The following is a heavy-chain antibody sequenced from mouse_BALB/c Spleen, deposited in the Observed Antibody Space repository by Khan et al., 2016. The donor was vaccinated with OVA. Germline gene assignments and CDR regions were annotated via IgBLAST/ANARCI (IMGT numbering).Heavy chain of an antibody. D-gene: IGHD2-2*01. Sequence: EVQLQESGPGLVKPSQSLSLTCTVTGYSITSDFAWNWVRQFPGNKLEWMGYISFSGSTSYDPSLKSRLSITRATSNNQFFLQLSSVTTEDTATSYCIRSVYYAYAYAMDYWGQGTSVTVSS. CDR1: GYSITSDFA. CDR2: ISFSGST. CDR3: IRSVYYAYAYAMDY. J-gene: IGHJ4*01. V-gene: IGHV3-2*02.